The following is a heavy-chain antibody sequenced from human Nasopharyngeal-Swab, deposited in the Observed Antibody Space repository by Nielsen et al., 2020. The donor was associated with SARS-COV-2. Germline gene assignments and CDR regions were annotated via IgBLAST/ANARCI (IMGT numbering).Heavy chain of an antibody. CDR2: ISSSSSTI. V-gene: IGHV3-48*04. D-gene: IGHD4-17*01. CDR3: ARTRSPYGDYVDFDY. J-gene: IGHJ4*02. Sequence: GESLKISCAASGFTFSDYSMNWVRQAPGKGLEWVSHISSSSSTIYYADSVKGRFTISRDNAKNSLYLQMNSLRAEDTAVYYCARTRSPYGDYVDFDYWGQGTLVTVSS. CDR1: GFTFSDYS.